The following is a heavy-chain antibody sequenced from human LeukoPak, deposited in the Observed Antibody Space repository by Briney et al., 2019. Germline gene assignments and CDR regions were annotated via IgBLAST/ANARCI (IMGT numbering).Heavy chain of an antibody. CDR3: ARAQMTTVTTVDY. CDR1: GFTFSSYG. V-gene: IGHV3-33*01. J-gene: IGHJ4*02. D-gene: IGHD4-17*01. CDR2: IWYDGSNK. Sequence: GGSLRLSCAASGFTFSSYGMHWVRQAPGKGLEWVAVIWYDGSNKYYADSVKGRFTISRDNSKNTLYLQMNSLRAEDTAVYYCARAQMTTVTTVDYWGQGTLVTVSP.